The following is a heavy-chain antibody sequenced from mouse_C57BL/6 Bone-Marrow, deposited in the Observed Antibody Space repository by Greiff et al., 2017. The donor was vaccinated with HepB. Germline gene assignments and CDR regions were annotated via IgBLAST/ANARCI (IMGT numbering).Heavy chain of an antibody. CDR1: EYEFPSHD. J-gene: IGHJ2*01. D-gene: IGHD2-3*01. CDR3: ARHEDGYYGLDY. Sequence: EVKLMESGGGLVQPGESLKLSCESNEYEFPSHDLSWVRTTPEKRLELVAAINSDCGSTYYPDTMERRFIISRDNTKKTLYLQLSSLRSEDTALYYCARHEDGYYGLDYWGQGTTLTVSS. V-gene: IGHV5-2*01. CDR2: INSDCGST.